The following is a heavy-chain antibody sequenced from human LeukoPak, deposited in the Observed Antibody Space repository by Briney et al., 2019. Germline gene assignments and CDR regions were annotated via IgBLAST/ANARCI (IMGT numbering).Heavy chain of an antibody. CDR3: ARGGKDYELLTGSYSAFDY. D-gene: IGHD3-9*01. V-gene: IGHV4-59*01. Sequence: PSETLSLTRSVVGPSIISSYWGCVRQPPGKGLEWIGYISSSGSTNYNPSLKSRVTISVDTSKNQFSLKLSSVTAADTAVYYCARGGKDYELLTGSYSAFDYWGQGTLVTVSS. CDR1: GPSIISSY. J-gene: IGHJ4*02. CDR2: ISSSGST.